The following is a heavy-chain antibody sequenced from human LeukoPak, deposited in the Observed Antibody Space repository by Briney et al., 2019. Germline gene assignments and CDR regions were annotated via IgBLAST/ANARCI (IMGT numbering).Heavy chain of an antibody. Sequence: PSETLSLTCTVSGGSISSYYWSWIRQPPGKGLEWIGYIYYSGSTNYNPSLKSRVTISVDTSKNQFSLKLSSVTAADTAVYYWARGGLYGYYYDSSGYYTDYWGQGTLVTVSS. D-gene: IGHD3-22*01. CDR1: GGSISSYY. V-gene: IGHV4-59*01. CDR3: ARGGLYGYYYDSSGYYTDY. CDR2: IYYSGST. J-gene: IGHJ4*02.